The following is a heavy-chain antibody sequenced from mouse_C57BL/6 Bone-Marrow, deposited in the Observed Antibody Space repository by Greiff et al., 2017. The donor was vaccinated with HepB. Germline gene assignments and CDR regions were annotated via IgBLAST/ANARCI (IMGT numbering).Heavy chain of an antibody. CDR1: GFTFSSYA. CDR3: ARDGWLLSYYAMDY. J-gene: IGHJ4*01. D-gene: IGHD2-3*01. Sequence: EVQLVESGGGLVKPGGSLKLSCAASGFTFSSYAMSWVRQTPEKRLEWVATISDGGSYTYYPDNVKGRFTISRDNAKNNLYLQMSHLKSEDTAMYYCARDGWLLSYYAMDYWGQGTSVTVSS. V-gene: IGHV5-4*01. CDR2: ISDGGSYT.